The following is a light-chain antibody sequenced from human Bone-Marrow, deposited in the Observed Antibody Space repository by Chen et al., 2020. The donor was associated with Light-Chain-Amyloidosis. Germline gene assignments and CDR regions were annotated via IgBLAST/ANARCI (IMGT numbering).Light chain of an antibody. V-gene: IGLV3-21*02. CDR3: QVWDRSSDRPV. J-gene: IGLJ3*02. CDR2: DDS. CDR1: NIGSTS. Sequence: SYVLTQPSSVSVAPGQTATIACGGNNIGSTSVHWYQPTPGQAPLLVVYDDSDRPSGIPDRLYGSNSGNTATLTISRGEAGDEADYYCQVWDRSSDRPVFGGGTKLTVL.